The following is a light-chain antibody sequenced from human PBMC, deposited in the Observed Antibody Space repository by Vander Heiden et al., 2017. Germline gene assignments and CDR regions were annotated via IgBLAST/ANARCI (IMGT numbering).Light chain of an antibody. CDR2: AAS. V-gene: IGKV1-17*01. CDR1: QSIRNY. CDR3: QQHNSYPLT. J-gene: IGKJ4*01. Sequence: SQLAQSPSSLSASVGDRVTITCRASQSIRNYLGWYQQKPGKAPKRLIYAASSLQTGVPSRFSGSGFGTEFTLTISSLQPEDFATYYCQQHNSYPLTFGRGTKVEIE.